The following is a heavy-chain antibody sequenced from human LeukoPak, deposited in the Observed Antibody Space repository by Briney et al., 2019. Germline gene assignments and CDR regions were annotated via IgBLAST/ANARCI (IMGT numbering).Heavy chain of an antibody. CDR2: IYSGGST. J-gene: IGHJ4*02. Sequence: GGSLRLSCAASGFIVSSNYMSWVRQAPGKGLEWVSVIYSGGSTYYADSVRGRFTLSRDNSKNTLCLQMNSLRAEDTAVYYCASTGSSGWADYWGQGTLVTVSP. CDR1: GFIVSSNY. CDR3: ASTGSSGWADY. D-gene: IGHD6-19*01. V-gene: IGHV3-53*01.